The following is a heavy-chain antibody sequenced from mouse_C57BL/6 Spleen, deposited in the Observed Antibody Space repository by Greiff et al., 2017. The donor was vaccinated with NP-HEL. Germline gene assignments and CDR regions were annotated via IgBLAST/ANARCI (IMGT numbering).Heavy chain of an antibody. CDR2: INPYNGGT. CDR1: GYTFTDYY. V-gene: IGHV1-19*01. Sequence: EVQLQQSGPVLVKPGASVKMSCKASGYTFTDYYMNWVKQSHGKSLEWIGVINPYNGGTSYNQKFKGKATLTVDKSSSTAYMELNSLTSEDSAVYYCARRANWDLDYWGQGTTLTVSS. D-gene: IGHD4-1*01. J-gene: IGHJ2*01. CDR3: ARRANWDLDY.